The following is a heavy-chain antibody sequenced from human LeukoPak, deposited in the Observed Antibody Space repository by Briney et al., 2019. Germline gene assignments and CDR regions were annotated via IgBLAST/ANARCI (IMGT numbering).Heavy chain of an antibody. Sequence: PSETLSLTCTVSGGSISSGSYYWSWIRQPAGKGLEWIGRIYTSGSTNYNPSLKSRVTISVDTSKNQFSLKLSSVTAADTAVYYCARENPLVVRGVLKFNWFDPWGQGTLVTVSS. D-gene: IGHD3-10*01. J-gene: IGHJ5*02. CDR2: IYTSGST. CDR1: GGSISSGSYY. CDR3: ARENPLVVRGVLKFNWFDP. V-gene: IGHV4-61*02.